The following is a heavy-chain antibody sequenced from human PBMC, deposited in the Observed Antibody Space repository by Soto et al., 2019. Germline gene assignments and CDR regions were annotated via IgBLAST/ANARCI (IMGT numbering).Heavy chain of an antibody. CDR2: IIPIFGTA. V-gene: IGHV1-69*13. D-gene: IGHD5-18*01. J-gene: IGHJ3*02. CDR3: ASKGYSTDTGAFDI. Sequence: SVKVSCKASGGTFSSYAISWVRQAPGRGLEWMGGIIPIFGTANYAQKFQGRVTITADESTSTAYMELSSLRSEDTAVYYCASKGYSTDTGAFDIWGRGTMVTVSS. CDR1: GGTFSSYA.